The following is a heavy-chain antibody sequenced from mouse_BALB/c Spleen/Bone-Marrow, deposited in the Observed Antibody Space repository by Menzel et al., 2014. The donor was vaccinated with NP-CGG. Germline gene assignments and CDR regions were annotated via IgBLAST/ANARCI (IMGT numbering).Heavy chain of an antibody. D-gene: IGHD1-1*01. V-gene: IGHV2-6-1*01. CDR3: ARCYYGYAMDY. J-gene: IGHJ4*01. CDR1: GFSLTSYG. Sequence: QVQLKQSGPGLVAPSQSLSIPCTISGFSLTSYGVHWVRQPPGKGLEWLVVIWSDGSTTYNSALKSRLSISKDNSKSQVFLKMNSLQTDDTAMYYCARCYYGYAMDYWGQGTSVTVSS. CDR2: IWSDGST.